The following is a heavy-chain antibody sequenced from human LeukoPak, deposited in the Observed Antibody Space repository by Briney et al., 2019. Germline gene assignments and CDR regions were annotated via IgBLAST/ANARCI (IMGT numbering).Heavy chain of an antibody. D-gene: IGHD2-2*01. CDR1: GYTFTSYD. V-gene: IGHV1-8*03. CDR3: ARVGVHCSSTSCSLDY. CDR2: MNTNSGNT. J-gene: IGHJ4*02. Sequence: GASVKVSCTASGYTFTSYDINWVRQATGQGLEWMGWMNTNSGNTGYAQKFQGRVTITRNTSISTAYMELSSLRSEDTAVYYCARVGVHCSSTSCSLDYWGQGTLVTVSS.